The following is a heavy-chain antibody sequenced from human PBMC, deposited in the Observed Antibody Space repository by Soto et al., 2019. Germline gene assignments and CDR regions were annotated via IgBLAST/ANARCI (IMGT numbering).Heavy chain of an antibody. Sequence: SETLSLTCTVSGGPFPNGGYYWSWIRQEPGKGLEWIGYTHYSGDTSYIPSLRSRVTISTDTSKTQFSLRLRSVTSADTAVYYCARGDSRVSSVFDYWGQGMLVTVS. CDR2: THYSGDT. J-gene: IGHJ4*02. V-gene: IGHV4-31*03. D-gene: IGHD3-16*01. CDR1: GGPFPNGGYY. CDR3: ARGDSRVSSVFDY.